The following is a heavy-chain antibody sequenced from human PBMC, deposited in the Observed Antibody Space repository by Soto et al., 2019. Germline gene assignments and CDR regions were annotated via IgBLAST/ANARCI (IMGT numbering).Heavy chain of an antibody. D-gene: IGHD5-18*01. Sequence: SETLSLTCTVSGRPISGYYWSWIRQPPGKGPDWIGHIYYSGSTTYNPSLKSRVTISVDTSKNQFSLKLSFVTAADTAVYYCARVGYSFGYYFDSWGQGTLVTVSS. CDR1: GRPISGYY. CDR2: IYYSGST. CDR3: ARVGYSFGYYFDS. J-gene: IGHJ4*02. V-gene: IGHV4-59*01.